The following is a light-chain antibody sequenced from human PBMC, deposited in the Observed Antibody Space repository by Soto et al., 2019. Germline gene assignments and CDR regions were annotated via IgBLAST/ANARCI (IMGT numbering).Light chain of an antibody. J-gene: IGKJ1*01. CDR1: QSDRSK. CDR3: QQRSKWPT. CDR2: GAS. Sequence: EVVMTQSPDTLSVSPGATVTLSCTARQSDRSKLAWYQQKPGQPPRLFIYGASTRATGIPARFSGSGSGTEFTLTISSLAPEDFAVYYCQQRSKWPTFGQGTKVDIK. V-gene: IGKV3-15*01.